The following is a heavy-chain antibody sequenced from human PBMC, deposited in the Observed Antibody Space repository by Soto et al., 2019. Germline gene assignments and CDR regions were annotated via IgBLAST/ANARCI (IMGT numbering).Heavy chain of an antibody. V-gene: IGHV4-34*01. Sequence: SETLSLTCAVYGGSFSGYYWSWIRQPPGKGLEWIGEINHSGSTNYNPSLKSRVTISVDTSKNQFSLKLSSVTAADTAVYYCARAGYIYGRLPLPFDYWGQGTLVT. CDR3: ARAGYIYGRLPLPFDY. CDR2: INHSGST. D-gene: IGHD5-18*01. J-gene: IGHJ4*02. CDR1: GGSFSGYY.